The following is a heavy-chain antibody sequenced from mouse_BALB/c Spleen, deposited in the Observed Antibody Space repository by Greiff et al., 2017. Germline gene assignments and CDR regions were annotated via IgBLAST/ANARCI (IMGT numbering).Heavy chain of an antibody. J-gene: IGHJ4*01. CDR3: VRDRGNYYAMDY. Sequence: VQRVESGPGLVAPSQSLSITCTVSGFSLTSYDISWIRQPPGKGLEWLGVIWTGGGTNYNSAFMSRLSISKDNSKSQVFLKMNSLQTDDTAIYYCVRDRGNYYAMDYWGQGTSVTVSS. CDR1: GFSLTSYD. D-gene: IGHD2-1*01. CDR2: IWTGGGT. V-gene: IGHV2-9-2*01.